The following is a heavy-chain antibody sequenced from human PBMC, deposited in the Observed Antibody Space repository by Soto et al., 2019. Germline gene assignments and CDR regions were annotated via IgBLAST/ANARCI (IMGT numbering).Heavy chain of an antibody. Sequence: ASVKVSCKASGYTFTSYAMHWVRQAPGQRLEWMGWINAGNGNTKYSQKFQGRVTITRDTSASTAYMELSSLRSEDTAVYYCARYSGGYLNGFDYWGQGTLVTVSS. CDR2: INAGNGNT. J-gene: IGHJ4*02. CDR3: ARYSGGYLNGFDY. D-gene: IGHD1-26*01. CDR1: GYTFTSYA. V-gene: IGHV1-3*01.